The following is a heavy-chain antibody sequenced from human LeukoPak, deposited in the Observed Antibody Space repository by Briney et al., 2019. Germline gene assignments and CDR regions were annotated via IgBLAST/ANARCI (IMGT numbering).Heavy chain of an antibody. CDR1: GGSISSSSYY. CDR3: ARVLGYSYGYSMDV. CDR2: ISYSGST. V-gene: IGHV4-39*01. J-gene: IGHJ6*02. Sequence: SETLSLTCTVSGGSISSSSYYWGWIRQPPGKGLEWIGSISYSGSTYFNPSLKSRVTISVDTSKNQFSLKLSSVTAADTAVYYCARVLGYSYGYSMDVWGQGTPVTVSS. D-gene: IGHD5-18*01.